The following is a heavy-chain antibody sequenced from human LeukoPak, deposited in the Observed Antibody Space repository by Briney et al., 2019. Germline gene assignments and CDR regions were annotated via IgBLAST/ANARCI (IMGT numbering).Heavy chain of an antibody. J-gene: IGHJ4*02. CDR2: ISAYNGNT. Sequence: GASVKVSCKASGYIFTSYGISWVRQAPGQGLEWMGWISAYNGNTNYAQKLQGRVTMTTDTSTSTAYMELRSLRSDDTAVYYCARDPPSMDTAMPDFDYWGQGTLVTVSS. V-gene: IGHV1-18*01. CDR1: GYIFTSYG. CDR3: ARDPPSMDTAMPDFDY. D-gene: IGHD5-18*01.